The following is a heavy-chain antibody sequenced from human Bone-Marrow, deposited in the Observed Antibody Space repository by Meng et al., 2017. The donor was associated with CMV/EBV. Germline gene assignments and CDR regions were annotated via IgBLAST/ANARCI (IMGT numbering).Heavy chain of an antibody. CDR3: AKDRVDDFWSGYYRGMDV. D-gene: IGHD3-3*01. Sequence: ASVKVSCKASGYTFTSYGISWVRQAPGQGLEWMGWISAYNGNTNYAQKLQGRVTMTTDTSTSTAYMELRSLRSDDTAVYYCAKDRVDDFWSGYYRGMDVWGQGTTVTVSS. CDR2: ISAYNGNT. J-gene: IGHJ6*02. V-gene: IGHV1-18*01. CDR1: GYTFTSYG.